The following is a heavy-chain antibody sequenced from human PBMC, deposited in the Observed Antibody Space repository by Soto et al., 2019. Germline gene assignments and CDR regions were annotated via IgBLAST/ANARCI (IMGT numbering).Heavy chain of an antibody. V-gene: IGHV1-8*01. CDR3: ASGYSSSWYSGAPYYYYGMDV. CDR1: GYTFTSYD. CDR2: MNPNSGNT. D-gene: IGHD6-13*01. Sequence: ASVKVSCKASGYTFTSYDINWVRQATGQGLEWMGWMNPNSGNTGYAQKFQGRVTMTRNTSISTAYMELSSLRSEDTAVYYCASGYSSSWYSGAPYYYYGMDVWGQGTTVTVS. J-gene: IGHJ6*02.